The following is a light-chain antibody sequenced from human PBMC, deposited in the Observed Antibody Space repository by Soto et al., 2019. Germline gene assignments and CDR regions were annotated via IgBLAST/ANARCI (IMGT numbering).Light chain of an antibody. CDR1: HNIYSR. CDR2: GAS. Sequence: EIVMTQSPATLSVSPGGRATLSCGASHNIYSRLAWYHLKRGQPPRLLIHGASTRATGVARRFSGSGSGTEYTLTISSLQAEDFAVYFCHQYANWRPWTFGQGTKVEI. V-gene: IGKV3-15*01. CDR3: HQYANWRPWT. J-gene: IGKJ1*01.